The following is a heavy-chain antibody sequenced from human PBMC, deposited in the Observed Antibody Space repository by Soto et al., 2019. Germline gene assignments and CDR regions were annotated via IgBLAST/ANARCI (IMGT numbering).Heavy chain of an antibody. V-gene: IGHV3-23*03. CDR1: GFSFSDYS. CDR2: IDLSGTKT. D-gene: IGHD2-15*01. Sequence: GGSLRLSCAASGFSFSDYSRNWVRQAPGKGLEWVSFIDLSGTKTYYRDSVKGRFTIFKDKSINTVYLQMNSLTVEDAAVYYCTKDRVPDGIYSFDYWGQGALVTVSS. J-gene: IGHJ4*02. CDR3: TKDRVPDGIYSFDY.